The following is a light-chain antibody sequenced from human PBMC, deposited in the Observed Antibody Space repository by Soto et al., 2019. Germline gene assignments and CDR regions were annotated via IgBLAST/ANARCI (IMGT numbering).Light chain of an antibody. J-gene: IGKJ3*01. CDR2: KAS. Sequence: DIQMTQAPSSLSACVGDRVTITCRASQSISSYLNWYQQKPGKAPRLLIYKASSLESGVPSRFSGSGSGTEFTLTISSLQPDDFATYYCQQYNSYPFTFGPGTKVDI. CDR1: QSISSY. CDR3: QQYNSYPFT. V-gene: IGKV1-5*03.